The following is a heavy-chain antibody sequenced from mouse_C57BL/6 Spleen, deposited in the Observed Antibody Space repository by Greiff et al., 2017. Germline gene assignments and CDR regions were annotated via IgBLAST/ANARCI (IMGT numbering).Heavy chain of an antibody. J-gene: IGHJ2*01. CDR2: ISSGGSYT. D-gene: IGHD1-1*01. Sequence: EVKLVESGGDLVKPGGSLKLSCAASGFTFSSYGMSWVRQTPDKRLEWVATISSGGSYTYYPDCVKGRFIISRDNAKNTLYLQMSSLKSEDTAMYNCARREFITTTGYFDFWGQGTTVTVSS. CDR1: GFTFSSYG. CDR3: ARREFITTTGYFDF. V-gene: IGHV5-6*02.